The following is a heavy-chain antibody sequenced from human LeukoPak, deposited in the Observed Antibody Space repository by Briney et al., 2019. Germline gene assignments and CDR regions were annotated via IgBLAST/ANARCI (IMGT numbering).Heavy chain of an antibody. Sequence: GSLRLSCTASGFTFGDYSLSWVRQAPEKGLEWVGFIRRKGYGGTTEYAPSVKGRFIISRDDSKSTAYLQMNSLKTEDTAVYYSTRDHDFWSGPFDVWGKGTTVTVSS. V-gene: IGHV3-49*04. CDR3: TRDHDFWSGPFDV. D-gene: IGHD3-3*01. CDR2: IRRKGYGGTT. J-gene: IGHJ6*04. CDR1: GFTFGDYS.